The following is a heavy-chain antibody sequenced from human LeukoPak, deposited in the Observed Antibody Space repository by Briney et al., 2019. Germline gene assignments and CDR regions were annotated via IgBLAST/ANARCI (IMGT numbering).Heavy chain of an antibody. D-gene: IGHD1-26*01. J-gene: IGHJ4*02. CDR3: ARPTVGATRGLDY. V-gene: IGHV4-39*01. CDR2: IYYSGTH. Sequence: SETLSLTCTVSGGSISSSSYYWGWIRQPPGKGLAWIGSIYYSGTHYQNPSLKSRVTISVDTSKSQFSLKLSSVTAADTAIYYCARPTVGATRGLDYWGQGILVTVSS. CDR1: GGSISSSSYY.